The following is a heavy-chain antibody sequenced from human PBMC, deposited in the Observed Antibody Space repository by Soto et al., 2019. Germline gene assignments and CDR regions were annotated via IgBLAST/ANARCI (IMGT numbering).Heavy chain of an antibody. CDR2: IIPILGIA. D-gene: IGHD3-22*01. J-gene: IGHJ4*02. CDR3: ARGTYYYDSSGYSHQGYYFDY. CDR1: GGTFSSYA. V-gene: IGHV1-69*10. Sequence: ASVKVSCKASGGTFSSYAISWVRQAPGQGLEWMGGIIPILGIANYAQKFQGRVTITADKSTSTAYMELSSLRSEDTAVYYCARGTYYYDSSGYSHQGYYFDYWGQGTLVTVSS.